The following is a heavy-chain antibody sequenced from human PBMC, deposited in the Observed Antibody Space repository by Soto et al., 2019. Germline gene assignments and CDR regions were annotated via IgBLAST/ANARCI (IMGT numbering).Heavy chain of an antibody. J-gene: IGHJ4*02. CDR1: GFTFSSYA. D-gene: IGHD1-20*01. V-gene: IGHV3-23*01. Sequence: EVQLLESGGGLVPPGGSLRLSCAASGFTFSSYAMNWVRQAPGKGLEWVSGVSGSGSSTYYADYVKGRFTISRDNSKNTLYLQMNSLRAEDTAVYYCAKVLTVGTGFDYRGQGTLVTVSS. CDR3: AKVLTVGTGFDY. CDR2: VSGSGSST.